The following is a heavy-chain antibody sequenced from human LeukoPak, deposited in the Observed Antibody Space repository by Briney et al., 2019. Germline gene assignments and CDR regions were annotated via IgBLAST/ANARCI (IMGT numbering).Heavy chain of an antibody. Sequence: SQTLSLTCAVSGGSISSGDYSWSWVRQPPGKGLEWIGYIYHTGGTFYNPSLKSRVTMSADRSKNQFSLKLSSVTAADTAVYYCARDPPDLGFDPWGQGTLVTVSS. CDR2: IYHTGGT. J-gene: IGHJ5*02. D-gene: IGHD3-3*01. CDR3: ARDPPDLGFDP. V-gene: IGHV4-30-2*01. CDR1: GGSISSGDYS.